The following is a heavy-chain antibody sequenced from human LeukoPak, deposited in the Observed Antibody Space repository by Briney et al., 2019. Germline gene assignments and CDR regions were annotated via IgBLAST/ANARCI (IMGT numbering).Heavy chain of an antibody. J-gene: IGHJ4*02. D-gene: IGHD3-22*01. CDR2: IYHSGST. Sequence: SETLSLTCTVSGYSISSGYYWGWIRQPPGKGLEWIGSIYHSGSTYYNPSLKSRVTISVDTSKNQFSLKLSSVTAADTAVYYCARDIFPGGSITMIVVPQGLWAFDYWGQGTLVTVSS. CDR1: GYSISSGYY. V-gene: IGHV4-38-2*02. CDR3: ARDIFPGGSITMIVVPQGLWAFDY.